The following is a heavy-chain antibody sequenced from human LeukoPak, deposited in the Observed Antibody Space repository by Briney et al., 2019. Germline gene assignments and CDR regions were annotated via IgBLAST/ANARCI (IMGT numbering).Heavy chain of an antibody. CDR1: GFTFSSFA. Sequence: PGGSLRLSCAASGFTFSSFAMGWVRQAPGKGLEWVSAISGSGGTTYYTDSVKGRFTISRDNSKNTLYVQMNSLRVEDTAMYYCARVSCSSSSCYLASYYFDSWGQGTLVTVSS. V-gene: IGHV3-23*01. J-gene: IGHJ4*02. D-gene: IGHD2-2*01. CDR3: ARVSCSSSSCYLASYYFDS. CDR2: ISGSGGTT.